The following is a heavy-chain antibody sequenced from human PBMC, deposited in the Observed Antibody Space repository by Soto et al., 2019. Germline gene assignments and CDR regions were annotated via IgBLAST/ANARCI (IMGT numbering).Heavy chain of an antibody. D-gene: IGHD2-15*01. CDR2: INPNSGGT. V-gene: IGHV1-2*02. CDR3: ARAPPIVVVVAATHLDY. J-gene: IGHJ4*02. Sequence: ASVKVSCKASGYTFTGCYMHWVRQAPGQGLEWMGWINPNSGGTNYAQKFQGRVTMTRDTSISIAYMELSRLRSDDTAVYYCARAPPIVVVVAATHLDYWGQGTLVTVSS. CDR1: GYTFTGCY.